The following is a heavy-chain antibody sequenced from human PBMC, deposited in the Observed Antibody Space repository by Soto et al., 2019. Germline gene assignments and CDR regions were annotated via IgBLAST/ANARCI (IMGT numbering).Heavy chain of an antibody. CDR2: ISGSGGST. Sequence: PGGSLRLSCAASGFTFSSYAMSWVRQAPGKGLEWVSAISGSGGSTYYADSVKGRFTISRDNSKNTLYLQMNSLRAEDTAVYYCAKDAVRGSYRSPANWFDPWGQGTLVTVSS. CDR1: GFTFSSYA. D-gene: IGHD3-16*02. V-gene: IGHV3-23*01. J-gene: IGHJ5*02. CDR3: AKDAVRGSYRSPANWFDP.